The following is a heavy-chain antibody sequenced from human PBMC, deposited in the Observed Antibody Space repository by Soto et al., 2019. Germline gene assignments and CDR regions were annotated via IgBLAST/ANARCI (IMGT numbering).Heavy chain of an antibody. J-gene: IGHJ6*03. Sequence: GASVKVSCKASGYSFTSHGISWVRQAPGQGLEWMGWISANSGDTNYAQKLQGRVTVTTDTSTSTAYLELRSLRSEDTAVYYCARMVRGSNIDYYHYIEVWGKGTTVTVSS. D-gene: IGHD3-10*01. CDR1: GYSFTSHG. CDR2: ISANSGDT. V-gene: IGHV1-18*01. CDR3: ARMVRGSNIDYYHYIEV.